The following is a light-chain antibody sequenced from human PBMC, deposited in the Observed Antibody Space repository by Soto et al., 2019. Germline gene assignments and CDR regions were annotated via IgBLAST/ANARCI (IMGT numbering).Light chain of an antibody. CDR2: RAS. CDR1: QSISTY. V-gene: IGKV1-39*01. Sequence: DIQMTQSPSSLSASVGDRVTISCRASQSISTYLNWYQQKPGTAPRLLIYRASSVKSGVPPRFSGSGSGRDFTLTISSLRPDDIATYFCQQSYSSPPWTFGQGTRVEVK. CDR3: QQSYSSPPWT. J-gene: IGKJ1*01.